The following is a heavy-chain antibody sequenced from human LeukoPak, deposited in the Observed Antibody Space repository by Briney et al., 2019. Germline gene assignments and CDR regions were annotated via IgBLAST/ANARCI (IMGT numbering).Heavy chain of an antibody. CDR1: GFTFTSYG. Sequence: GGSLRLSCAASGFTFTSYGMTWVRQAPGKGLEWVSSISHSSSYIYYADSVKGRFTISRDNAKDSLYLQMNSLRAEDTAVYYCTRGAGTGWRFDSWGQGTLLTVSS. J-gene: IGHJ4*02. D-gene: IGHD6-19*01. CDR2: ISHSSSYI. CDR3: TRGAGTGWRFDS. V-gene: IGHV3-21*01.